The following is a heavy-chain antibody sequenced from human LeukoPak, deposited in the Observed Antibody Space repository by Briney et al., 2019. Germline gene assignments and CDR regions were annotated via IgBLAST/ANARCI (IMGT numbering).Heavy chain of an antibody. CDR3: ARVSYYYYGMDV. CDR2: ISYDGSNK. Sequence: PGRSLRLSCAASGFTFSSYAMHWVRQAPGKGLEWVAVISYDGSNKYYADSVKGRFTISRDNSKNTLYLQMNSLRAEDTAVYYCARVSYYYYGMDVWGQGTTVTVSS. CDR1: GFTFSSYA. V-gene: IGHV3-30-3*01. J-gene: IGHJ6*02.